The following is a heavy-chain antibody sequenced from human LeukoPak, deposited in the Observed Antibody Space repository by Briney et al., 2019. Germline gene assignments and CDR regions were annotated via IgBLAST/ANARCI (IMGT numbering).Heavy chain of an antibody. D-gene: IGHD6-6*01. CDR1: GFTFSSYS. CDR2: ISPTGSTT. V-gene: IGHV3-74*01. Sequence: GGSLRLSCAASGFTFSSYSMNWVRQAPGKGLVWVSRISPTGSTTSYADSVKGRFTVSRDNAKNTLYLQVNNLRAEDTAVYYCARGPNSNWSGLDFWGQGTLLTVSS. J-gene: IGHJ4*02. CDR3: ARGPNSNWSGLDF.